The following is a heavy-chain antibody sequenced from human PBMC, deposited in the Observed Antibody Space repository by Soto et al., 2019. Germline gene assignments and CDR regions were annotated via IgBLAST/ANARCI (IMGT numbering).Heavy chain of an antibody. CDR3: ARGGSGDIVVVAAIDY. CDR1: GGSISSGDYY. D-gene: IGHD2-15*01. Sequence: QVQLQESGPGLVKPSQTLSLTCSVSGGSISSGDYYWSWVRQHPGKGLEWIGYIFYSGSTYYNPSLKSRVTISVDTSKNPFSLKLSSVTAADTAVYYWARGGSGDIVVVAAIDYWGQGTLVTVSS. CDR2: IFYSGST. V-gene: IGHV4-31*03. J-gene: IGHJ4*02.